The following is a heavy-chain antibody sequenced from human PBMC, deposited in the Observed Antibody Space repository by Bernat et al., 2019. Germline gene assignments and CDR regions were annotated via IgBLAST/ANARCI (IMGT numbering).Heavy chain of an antibody. CDR1: GFTFSNYE. CDR2: IGSSGITI. CDR3: AVSTMVKGVGTFPDY. Sequence: EVQLVESGGGLVQPGGSLRLSCAAFGFTFSNYEMNWVRQAPGKGLEWVSYIGSSGITIYYTESVKGRFTISRDNAKNSLYLQMNSLRAEDTAVYYCAVSTMVKGVGTFPDYWGTGTLVSVS. J-gene: IGHJ4*02. D-gene: IGHD3-10*01. V-gene: IGHV3-48*03.